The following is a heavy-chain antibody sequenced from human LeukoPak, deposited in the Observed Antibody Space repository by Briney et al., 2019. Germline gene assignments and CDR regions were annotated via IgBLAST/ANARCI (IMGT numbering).Heavy chain of an antibody. J-gene: IGHJ4*02. CDR1: GFTFSSYG. D-gene: IGHD4-17*01. CDR3: ARGPYGDYRYYFDY. Sequence: GGSLRLSCAASGFTFSSYGMSWVRQAPGKGLEWVSGINWNGGSTGYADSVKGRLTISRDNAKNSLYLQMNSLRAEDTALYYCARGPYGDYRYYFDYWGQGTLVTVSS. CDR2: INWNGGST. V-gene: IGHV3-20*04.